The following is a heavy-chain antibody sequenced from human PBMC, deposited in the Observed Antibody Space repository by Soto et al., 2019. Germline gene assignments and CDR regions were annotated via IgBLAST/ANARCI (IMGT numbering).Heavy chain of an antibody. CDR2: IYYGGST. V-gene: IGHV4-30-4*01. CDR1: GGSITSGNYY. D-gene: IGHD4-17*01. Sequence: SETLSLTCTVSGGSITSGNYYWSWIRQPPGKGLEWVGYIYYGGSTYYNPSLKSRITISLDTPKNQFSLKLTSVTAADTAVYYCASGSTVINTLDVWGQGTLVTVSS. CDR3: ASGSTVINTLDV. J-gene: IGHJ4*02.